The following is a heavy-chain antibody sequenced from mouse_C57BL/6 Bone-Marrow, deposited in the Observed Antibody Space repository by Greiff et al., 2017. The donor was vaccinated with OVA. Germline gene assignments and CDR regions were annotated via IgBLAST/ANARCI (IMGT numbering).Heavy chain of an antibody. J-gene: IGHJ2*01. V-gene: IGHV1-69*01. CDR2: IDPSDGYT. D-gene: IGHD2-5*01. Sequence: QVQLQQSGAELVMPGASVKLSCKASGYTFTSYWMHWVKQRPGQGLEWIGEIDPSDGYTNYNQKFKGKSTLTVDKSSSTAYMQLSSLTSEDSAVYYGASGSNYFPYYVDYWGQGTTLTVSS. CDR3: ASGSNYFPYYVDY. CDR1: GYTFTSYW.